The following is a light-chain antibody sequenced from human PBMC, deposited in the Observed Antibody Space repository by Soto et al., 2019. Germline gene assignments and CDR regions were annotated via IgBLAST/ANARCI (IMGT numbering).Light chain of an antibody. CDR1: QTVSTY. CDR2: NAS. J-gene: IGKJ3*01. V-gene: IGKV3-11*01. Sequence: EIVLTQSPPTLSLSPGEKATLSCRASQTVSTYLAWSKQKPGQAPRLLIYNASNRATGIPARFSGSGSGTDFTLTISSLEPEDSAVYYCHQRSNWPPFTFGPGTKVEIK. CDR3: HQRSNWPPFT.